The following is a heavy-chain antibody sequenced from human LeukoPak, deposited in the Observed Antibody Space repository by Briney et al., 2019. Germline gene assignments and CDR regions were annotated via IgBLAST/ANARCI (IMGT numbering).Heavy chain of an antibody. CDR3: AKGVSRGVDPTGLEY. Sequence: PGKSLRLSCVASGFTFSSYGMHWVCQAPGKGPEWVAVISYDGSDRYYANFVKGRFTISRDNSKNTLFLQTNSMRPEDTAVYYCAKGVSRGVDPTGLEYWGQGTLVTVSS. J-gene: IGHJ4*02. CDR2: ISYDGSDR. D-gene: IGHD1-1*01. CDR1: GFTFSSYG. V-gene: IGHV3-30*18.